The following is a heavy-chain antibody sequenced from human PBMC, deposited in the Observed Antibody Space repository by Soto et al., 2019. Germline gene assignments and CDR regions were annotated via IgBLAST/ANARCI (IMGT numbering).Heavy chain of an antibody. CDR3: ARAYSKIHPLPPRMGWFDP. Sequence: QVQLQQWGAGLLKPSETLSLTCAVYGGSFSGYYWSWILQPPGKGLEWIGEINHSGSTNYNPPLTSRVTISVDTSKSQWPLKLSSVTAADTAVYYCARAYSKIHPLPPRMGWFDPWGQGTLVTVSS. D-gene: IGHD2-2*01. CDR2: INHSGST. V-gene: IGHV4-34*01. CDR1: GGSFSGYY. J-gene: IGHJ5*02.